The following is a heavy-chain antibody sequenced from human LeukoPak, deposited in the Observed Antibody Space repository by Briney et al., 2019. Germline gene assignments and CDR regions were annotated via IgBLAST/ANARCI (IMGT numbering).Heavy chain of an antibody. J-gene: IGHJ4*02. V-gene: IGHV3-23*01. D-gene: IGHD3-10*01. CDR3: AKDSLLLWFGELSYLDY. CDR2: ISGSGGST. Sequence: GGSLRLSCAASGFIFSSYAMSWVRQAPGKGLEWVSAISGSGGSTYYADSVKGRFTISRDNSKNTLYLQMNSLRAEDTAVYYCAKDSLLLWFGELSYLDYWGQGTLVTVSS. CDR1: GFIFSSYA.